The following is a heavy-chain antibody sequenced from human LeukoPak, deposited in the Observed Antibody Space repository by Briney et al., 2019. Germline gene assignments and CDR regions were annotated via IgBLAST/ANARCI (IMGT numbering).Heavy chain of an antibody. Sequence: GASVKVSCKASGGTFSSYAISWVRQAPGQGLEWMGGIIPTFGTANYAQKFQGRVTITADESTSTAYMELSSLRSEDTAVYYCARAAEMATIYYFDYWGQGTLVTVSS. D-gene: IGHD5-24*01. CDR1: GGTFSSYA. V-gene: IGHV1-69*13. CDR2: IIPTFGTA. CDR3: ARAAEMATIYYFDY. J-gene: IGHJ4*02.